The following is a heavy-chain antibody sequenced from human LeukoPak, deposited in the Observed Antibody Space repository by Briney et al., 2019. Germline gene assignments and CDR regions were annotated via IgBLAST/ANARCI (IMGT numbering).Heavy chain of an antibody. Sequence: SETLSLTCAVYGGSFSGYYWSWIRQPPGKGLEWIGEINHSGSTNYNPSLKSRVTISVDTSKNQFSLKLSSVTAADTAVYYCAGTTYYYDSSVLYYFDYWGQGTLVTVSS. V-gene: IGHV4-34*01. D-gene: IGHD3-22*01. CDR3: AGTTYYYDSSVLYYFDY. CDR2: INHSGST. CDR1: GGSFSGYY. J-gene: IGHJ4*02.